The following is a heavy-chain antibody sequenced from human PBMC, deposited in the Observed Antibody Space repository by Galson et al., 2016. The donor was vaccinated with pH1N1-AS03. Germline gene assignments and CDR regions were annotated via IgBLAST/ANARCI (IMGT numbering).Heavy chain of an antibody. V-gene: IGHV3-30*03. Sequence: SLRLSCAASGFSFSDYAMHWVRQAPGKGLEWVAIISYDGNYKYSADSVKGRFTISKDNSKNTLYLQMNSLRVEDTAVYYCARDQDYYDSSGNYDYWGQGTLVTVSS. D-gene: IGHD3-22*01. CDR1: GFSFSDYA. J-gene: IGHJ4*02. CDR2: ISYDGNYK. CDR3: ARDQDYYDSSGNYDY.